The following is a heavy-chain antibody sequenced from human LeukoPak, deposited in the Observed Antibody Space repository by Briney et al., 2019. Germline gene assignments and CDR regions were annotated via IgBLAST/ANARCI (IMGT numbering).Heavy chain of an antibody. J-gene: IGHJ6*02. CDR3: VRDSRYCPDV. D-gene: IGHD2-8*02. CDR2: LISDGSSA. Sequence: PGGPLRLSCAASGFTFSSYWMHWVRQAPGKGLVWVSRLISDGSSASYADSVKGRFTISRDNTKNILYLQMNSLRAEDTAVYYCVRDSRYCPDVWGQGTTVTVSS. CDR1: GFTFSSYW. V-gene: IGHV3-74*01.